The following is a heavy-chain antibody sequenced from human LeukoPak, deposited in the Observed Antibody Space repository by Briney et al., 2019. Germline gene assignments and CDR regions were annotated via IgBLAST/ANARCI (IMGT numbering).Heavy chain of an antibody. J-gene: IGHJ6*02. V-gene: IGHV3-33*08. D-gene: IGHD3-3*01. CDR3: ARDQPTYDFWSGYYYYYGMDV. CDR1: DFDFSSHA. CDR2: IWYDGSNK. Sequence: PGGSLRLSCEASDFDFSSHAMTWVRQAPGKGLEWVAVIWYDGSNKYYADSVKGRFTISRDNSKNTLYLQMNSLRAEDTAVYYCARDQPTYDFWSGYYYYYGMDVWGQGTTVTVSS.